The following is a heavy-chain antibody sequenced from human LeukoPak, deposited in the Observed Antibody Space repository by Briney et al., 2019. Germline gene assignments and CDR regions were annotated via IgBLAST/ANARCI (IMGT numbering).Heavy chain of an antibody. CDR1: GFTFSSYW. Sequence: GVSLRLSCAASGFTFSSYWMSWVRQAPGKGLEWVTNIKQDGSEKYYVDSVKGRFTISRDNAKNSLYLQMNSLRAEDTAVYYCARVTAGYYDSSSYYPYWGQGTLVTVSS. CDR3: ARVTAGYYDSSSYYPY. J-gene: IGHJ4*02. CDR2: IKQDGSEK. V-gene: IGHV3-7*01. D-gene: IGHD3-22*01.